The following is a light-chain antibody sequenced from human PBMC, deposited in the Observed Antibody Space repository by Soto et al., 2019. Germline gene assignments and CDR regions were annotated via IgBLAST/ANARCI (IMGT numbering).Light chain of an antibody. CDR2: GTS. CDR3: QHYGSSSYT. V-gene: IGKV3-20*01. J-gene: IGKJ2*01. CDR1: QSVSSSY. Sequence: EIVLTQSPGTLSLSPGERATLSCRASQSVSSSYLAWYQQKPGQAPRLLIYGTSSRATGIPDRFGGSGSGTDFTLTISRLEPEDFAVYYCQHYGSSSYTFGQGTKLEIK.